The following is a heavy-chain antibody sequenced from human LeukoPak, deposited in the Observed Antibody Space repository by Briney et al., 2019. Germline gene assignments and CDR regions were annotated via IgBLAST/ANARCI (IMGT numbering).Heavy chain of an antibody. CDR2: ISSTSSYI. CDR1: GFTFSDYS. Sequence: PGGSLRPSCAASGFTFSDYSMHWVPQAPRKGLEWVSCISSTSSYIYYADSVRGRFTISRDNAKHSLYLQMNSLRAEDTAVYYCARGQLWQTGWFDPWGQGTLVTVSS. CDR3: ARGQLWQTGWFDP. J-gene: IGHJ5*02. D-gene: IGHD5-18*01. V-gene: IGHV3-21*01.